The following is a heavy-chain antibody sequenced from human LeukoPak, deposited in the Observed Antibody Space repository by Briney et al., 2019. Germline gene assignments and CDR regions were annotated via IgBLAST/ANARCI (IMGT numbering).Heavy chain of an antibody. J-gene: IGHJ4*02. CDR2: INPNSGGT. V-gene: IGHV1-2*06. D-gene: IGHD6-6*01. CDR1: GYTFTGYY. Sequence: ASVKVSCKASGYTFTGYYMHWVRQAPGQGLEWMGRINPNSGGTNYAQKFQGRVTMTRDTSISTAYMELSRLRSDDTAVYYCARCTNPSQLEDHWGQGTLVTVSS. CDR3: ARCTNPSQLEDH.